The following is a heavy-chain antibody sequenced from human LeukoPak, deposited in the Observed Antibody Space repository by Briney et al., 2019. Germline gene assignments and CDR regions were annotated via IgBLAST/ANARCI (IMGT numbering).Heavy chain of an antibody. CDR1: GFTFSSYW. CDR3: ARERGDLYCGGDCYSDFDY. D-gene: IGHD2-21*01. J-gene: IGHJ4*02. CDR2: IKQDGSEK. Sequence: GGSLRLSCAASGFTFSSYWMSWVRQAPGKGLEWVANIKQDGSEKYYVDSVKGRFTISRDNAKNSLYLQMNSLRAEDTAVYYCARERGDLYCGGDCYSDFDYWGQGTLVTVSS. V-gene: IGHV3-7*01.